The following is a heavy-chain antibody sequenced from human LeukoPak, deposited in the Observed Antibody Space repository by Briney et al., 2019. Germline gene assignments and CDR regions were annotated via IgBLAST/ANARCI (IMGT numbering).Heavy chain of an antibody. J-gene: IGHJ6*04. CDR2: ISRSSDYI. Sequence: GGSLRLSCAASGFSFSSYSMNWVRQAPGKGLEWVSSISRSSDYIYYADSVKGRFTISRDNAKNSLYLQMNSLRAEDTAVYYCAELGITMIGGVWGKGTTVTISS. CDR3: AELGITMIGGV. V-gene: IGHV3-21*01. CDR1: GFSFSSYS. D-gene: IGHD3-10*02.